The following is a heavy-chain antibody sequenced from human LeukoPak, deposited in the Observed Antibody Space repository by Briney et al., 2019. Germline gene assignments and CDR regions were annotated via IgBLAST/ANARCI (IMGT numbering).Heavy chain of an antibody. D-gene: IGHD2-2*01. CDR3: VKDRPCETCMPMDA. J-gene: IGHJ6*02. CDR1: GFIFTNYA. V-gene: IGHV3-23*01. CDR2: LGRGGEYK. Sequence: GGSLRLSCAVSGFIFTNYAMSWVRQAPGKGLEWVAGLGRGGEYKYYADSVKGRFTISRDNSKDTVSLQMNSLRAEDSAIYFCVKDRPCETCMPMDAWGQGTTVTVSS.